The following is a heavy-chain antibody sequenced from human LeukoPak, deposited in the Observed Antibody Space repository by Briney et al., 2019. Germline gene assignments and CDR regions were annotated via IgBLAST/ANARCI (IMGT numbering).Heavy chain of an antibody. CDR1: GGSISSYY. J-gene: IGHJ4*02. Sequence: SETLSLTCTVSGGSISSYYWSWIRQPPGKGLEWIGYIYYSGSTNYNPSLKSRVTISVDTSKNQFSLKLSSVTAADTAVYYCAGHRVAAAGAWGPFDYWGQGTLVTVSS. CDR3: AGHRVAAAGAWGPFDY. V-gene: IGHV4-59*08. D-gene: IGHD6-13*01. CDR2: IYYSGST.